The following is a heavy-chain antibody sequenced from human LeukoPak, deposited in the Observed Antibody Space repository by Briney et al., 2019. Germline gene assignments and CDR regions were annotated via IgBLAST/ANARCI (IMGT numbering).Heavy chain of an antibody. D-gene: IGHD6-19*01. CDR2: IYSTGTT. V-gene: IGHV4-4*07. Sequence: SETLSLTCTVSGGSMNQYYWSWIRQPAGKGLEWIGRIYSTGTTYYKPSLKSRVTISVDTSKNQFSLKLSSVTAADTAVYYCARTHSSGWYREFDYRGQGTLVTVSS. CDR3: ARTHSSGWYREFDY. J-gene: IGHJ4*02. CDR1: GGSMNQYY.